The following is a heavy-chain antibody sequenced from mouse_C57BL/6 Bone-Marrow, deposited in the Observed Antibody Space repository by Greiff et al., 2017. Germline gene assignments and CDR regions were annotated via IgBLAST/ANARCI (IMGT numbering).Heavy chain of an antibody. CDR2: ILPGSGGT. CDR1: GYTFTGYW. V-gene: IGHV1-9*01. D-gene: IGHD1-1*01. CDR3: ARECTVVALDF. Sequence: VQLLQSGAELMKPGASVKLSCKATGYTFTGYWIEWVKQRPGHGLEWIGEILPGSGGTNYNEKFKGKATFTADTSSNTAYMQLSSLASEDSAFYYGARECTVVALDFWGQGTTVTGSS. J-gene: IGHJ2*01.